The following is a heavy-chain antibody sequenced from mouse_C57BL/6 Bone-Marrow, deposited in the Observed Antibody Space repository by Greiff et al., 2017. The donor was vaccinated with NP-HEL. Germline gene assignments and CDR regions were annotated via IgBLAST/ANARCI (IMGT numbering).Heavy chain of an antibody. Sequence: QVQLKESGAELMKPGASVKLSCKATGYKFTGYWIEWVKQRPGHGLEWIGEILPGSGSTTYNENFQGTATFTADTSSNTAYMQLSSLTTEDSAIYYCASVYYYGSSFYAMDYWGQGTSGTVSS. CDR3: ASVYYYGSSFYAMDY. J-gene: IGHJ4*01. CDR2: ILPGSGST. V-gene: IGHV1-9*01. CDR1: GYKFTGYW. D-gene: IGHD1-1*01.